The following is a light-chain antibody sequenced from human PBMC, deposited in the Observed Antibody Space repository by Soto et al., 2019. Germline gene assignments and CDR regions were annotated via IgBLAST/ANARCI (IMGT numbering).Light chain of an antibody. V-gene: IGKV3-11*01. Sequence: EIVLTQSPATLSLSPGERATLSCRASQSVSSYLAWYQQKPGQAPRLLIYDASNRATGIPARFSGSGSGTDFTLTISSLEPEDFAVYYCQQRSNWPPALTFGGGTKVDI. CDR3: QQRSNWPPALT. J-gene: IGKJ4*01. CDR1: QSVSSY. CDR2: DAS.